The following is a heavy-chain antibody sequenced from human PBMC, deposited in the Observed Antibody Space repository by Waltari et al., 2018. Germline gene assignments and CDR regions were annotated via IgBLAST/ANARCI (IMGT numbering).Heavy chain of an antibody. Sequence: QVQLVASGGGLVQPGGSLGLSCAAPGFPFGSHGIPWVRPAPGKGLEWVAFIRYDGSNKYYADSVKGRFTISRDNSKNTLYLQMNSLRAEDTAVYYCAKEGGEYSSGWYDYWGQGTLVTVSS. CDR1: GFPFGSHG. J-gene: IGHJ4*02. D-gene: IGHD6-19*01. CDR2: IRYDGSNK. V-gene: IGHV3-30*02. CDR3: AKEGGEYSSGWYDY.